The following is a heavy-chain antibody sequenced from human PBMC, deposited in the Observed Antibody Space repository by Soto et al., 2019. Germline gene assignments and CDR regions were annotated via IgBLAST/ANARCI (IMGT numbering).Heavy chain of an antibody. CDR3: ARFPSGRGSGGSWGSYYMDV. Sequence: PSETLSLTCTVSGVSISSGGYYWSWIRQHPGKGLEWIGYIYYSGSTNYNPSLKSRVTISVDTSKNQFSLKLSSVTAADTAVYYCARFPSGRGSGGSWGSYYMDVWGKGTTVTVSS. CDR2: IYYSGST. D-gene: IGHD2-15*01. V-gene: IGHV4-31*03. CDR1: GVSISSGGYY. J-gene: IGHJ6*03.